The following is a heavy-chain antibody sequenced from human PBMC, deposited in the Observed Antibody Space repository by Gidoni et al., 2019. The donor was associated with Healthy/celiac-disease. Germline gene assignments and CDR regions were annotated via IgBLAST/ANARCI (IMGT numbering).Heavy chain of an antibody. D-gene: IGHD2-15*01. CDR1: GFTFSSYA. J-gene: IGHJ4*02. CDR3: AKGPSAIVVVVAATFQLVDY. CDR2: ISGSGGST. V-gene: IGHV3-23*01. Sequence: EVQLLESGGGLVQPGGSLRLSCAASGFTFSSYAMSWVRQAPGQGLEWVSAISGSGGSTYYADSVKGRFTISRDNSKNTLYLQMNSLRAEDTAVYYCAKGPSAIVVVVAATFQLVDYWGQGTLVTVSS.